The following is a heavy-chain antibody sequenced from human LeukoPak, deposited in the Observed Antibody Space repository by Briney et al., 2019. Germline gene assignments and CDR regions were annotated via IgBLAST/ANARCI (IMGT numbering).Heavy chain of an antibody. Sequence: PGGSLRLSCAASGFTFSSYGMHWVRQAPGKGLEWVAFIRYDGSNKYYADSVKGRFTISRDNSKNTLYLQMNSLRAEDTAVYYCAKQTHWNDDYYYYYMDVWGKGTTVTVSS. CDR1: GFTFSSYG. CDR2: IRYDGSNK. D-gene: IGHD1-1*01. CDR3: AKQTHWNDDYYYYYMDV. J-gene: IGHJ6*03. V-gene: IGHV3-30*02.